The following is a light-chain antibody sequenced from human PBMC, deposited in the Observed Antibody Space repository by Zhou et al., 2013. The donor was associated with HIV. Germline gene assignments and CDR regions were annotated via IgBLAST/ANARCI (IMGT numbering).Light chain of an antibody. CDR3: HQYHAYPWT. CDR2: QAS. CDR1: QDISTN. V-gene: IGKV1-33*01. Sequence: DIQMTQSPPSLSAPIGDGVTISCRASQDISTNLNWYQHKPGKAPRLLIYQASTLQQGVSSRFSGSGSETQFTLTISGLHPDDFATYFCHQYHAYPWTFGQGT. J-gene: IGKJ1*01.